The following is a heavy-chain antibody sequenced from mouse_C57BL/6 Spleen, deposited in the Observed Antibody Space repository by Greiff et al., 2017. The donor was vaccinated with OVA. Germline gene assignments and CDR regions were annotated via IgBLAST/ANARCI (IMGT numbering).Heavy chain of an antibody. V-gene: IGHV1-15*01. J-gene: IGHJ3*01. D-gene: IGHD2-3*01. CDR2: IDPETGGT. Sequence: VQLQQSGAELVRPGASVTLSCKASGYTFTDYEMHWVKQTPVHGLEWIGAIDPETGGTAYNQKFKGKAILTADKSSSTAYMELRSLTSEDSAVYYCTREVFYDGYDERFAYWGQGTLVTVSA. CDR1: GYTFTDYE. CDR3: TREVFYDGYDERFAY.